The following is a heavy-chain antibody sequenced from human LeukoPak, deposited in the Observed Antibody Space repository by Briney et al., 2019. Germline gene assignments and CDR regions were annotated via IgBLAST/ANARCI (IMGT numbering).Heavy chain of an antibody. D-gene: IGHD4-17*01. CDR1: GLSFTTYW. CDR3: ARGGSYYGDFYY. J-gene: IGHJ4*02. CDR2: INGDGSST. Sequence: GGSLRLSCAASGLSFTTYWMHWVRQAPGEGLVWVSRINGDGSSTNYADSVKGRFTISRDNAKNTLYLQMNSLRAEDTAVYYCARGGSYYGDFYYWGQGTLATVSS. V-gene: IGHV3-74*01.